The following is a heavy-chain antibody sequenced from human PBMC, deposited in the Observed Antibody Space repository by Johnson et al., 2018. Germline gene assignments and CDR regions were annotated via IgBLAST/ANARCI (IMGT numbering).Heavy chain of an antibody. Sequence: QVQLQESGPGLVKPSGTLSLTCAVSGGSISSSNWWSWVRQPPGKGREWIGEIYHSGSTKYNPSLKGRVTIPVDKSKNQFSLKLSSVPAADTAVYYCARESDRRGHIVVVPEYFQHWGQGTLVTVSS. V-gene: IGHV4-4*02. D-gene: IGHD2-21*01. CDR3: ARESDRRGHIVVVPEYFQH. J-gene: IGHJ1*01. CDR1: GGSISSSNW. CDR2: IYHSGST.